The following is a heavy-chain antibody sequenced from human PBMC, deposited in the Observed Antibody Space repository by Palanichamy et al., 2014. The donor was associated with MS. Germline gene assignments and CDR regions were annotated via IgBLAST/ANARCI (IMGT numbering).Heavy chain of an antibody. CDR2: IWYDGSNK. CDR3: VRPGQPIPTFDF. D-gene: IGHD1-1*01. CDR1: GFNFNDFG. Sequence: QVELVESGGGVVQPGRSLRLSCAASGFNFNDFGMYWVRQAPGKGLEWLALIWYDGSNKNYADSVKGRFTISRDNSKNTVYLQMDNLRVDDTAVYYCVRPGQPIPTFDFWGQGTLVTVSS. V-gene: IGHV3-33*01. J-gene: IGHJ4*02.